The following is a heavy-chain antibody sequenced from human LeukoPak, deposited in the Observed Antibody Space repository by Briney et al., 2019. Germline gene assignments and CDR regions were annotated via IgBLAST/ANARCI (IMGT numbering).Heavy chain of an antibody. CDR1: GYSFTSYW. V-gene: IGHV5-51*01. CDR3: ARRYYGSGSYPKPAWFDP. Sequence: GESLRISCKGSGYSFTSYWIGWVRQMPGKGLEWMGIIYPGDSDTRYSPSFQGQVTISADKSISTAYLQWSSLKASDTAMYYCARRYYGSGSYPKPAWFDPWGQGTLVTVSS. J-gene: IGHJ5*02. CDR2: IYPGDSDT. D-gene: IGHD3-10*01.